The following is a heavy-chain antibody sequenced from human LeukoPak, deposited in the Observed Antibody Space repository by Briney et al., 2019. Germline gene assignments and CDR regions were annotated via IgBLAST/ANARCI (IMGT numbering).Heavy chain of an antibody. CDR2: ISAYNGNA. D-gene: IGHD3-3*01. J-gene: IGHJ4*02. CDR3: ARGLAYYDFWSGEDY. Sequence: ASVKVSCKASGYTFTSYGISWVRQAPGQGLEWMGLISAYNGNADYAQKLQGRVTMTTDTSTSTAYMELRSLRSDDTAVYYCARGLAYYDFWSGEDYWGQGTLVTVSS. CDR1: GYTFTSYG. V-gene: IGHV1-18*01.